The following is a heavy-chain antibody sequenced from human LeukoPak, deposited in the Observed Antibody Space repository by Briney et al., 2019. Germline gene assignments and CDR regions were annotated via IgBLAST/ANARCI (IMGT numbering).Heavy chain of an antibody. Sequence: GESLKISCKASGYRFTEFWIAWVRRTPGKGLEWMGIIYPADSSTEYSPSFQGQVTISVDKSVNTAYLQWSRLKASDTATYYCARLSIRMTDFWSGYPYAFDIWGQGTMVTVSS. CDR3: ARLSIRMTDFWSGYPYAFDI. V-gene: IGHV5-51*01. D-gene: IGHD3-3*01. CDR2: IYPADSST. CDR1: GYRFTEFW. J-gene: IGHJ3*02.